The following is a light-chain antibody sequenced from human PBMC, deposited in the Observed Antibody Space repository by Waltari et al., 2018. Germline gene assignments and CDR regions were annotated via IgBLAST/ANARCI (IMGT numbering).Light chain of an antibody. Sequence: DILVPQSPSSLSASVGDRVTITCRASQTINTYINWFQQKPGKAPKLLIYGASTLQSGVPSRFSGSGLGTVFTLTINNLQPEDVATYHCQQSYSSPRSFGQGTKLEI. CDR1: QTINTY. V-gene: IGKV1-39*01. CDR2: GAS. CDR3: QQSYSSPRS. J-gene: IGKJ2*03.